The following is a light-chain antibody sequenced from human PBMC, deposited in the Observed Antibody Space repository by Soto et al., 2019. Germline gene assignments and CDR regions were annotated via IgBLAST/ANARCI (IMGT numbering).Light chain of an antibody. Sequence: IQLTQSPSPLSASVGDRVTITCRASQDISSYLGWYQQTPGKAPKLLIYAASTLQSGVPSRFSGSGSGTDFTLTISCLQSEDFATYYCQQYYSSPRTFGQGTKVDIK. V-gene: IGKV1-9*01. CDR2: AAS. J-gene: IGKJ1*01. CDR1: QDISSY. CDR3: QQYYSSPRT.